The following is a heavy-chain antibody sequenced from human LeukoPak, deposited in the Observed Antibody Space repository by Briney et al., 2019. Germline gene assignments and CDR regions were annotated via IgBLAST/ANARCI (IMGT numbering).Heavy chain of an antibody. V-gene: IGHV4-4*07. Sequence: SETLSLTCTVSGGSISSYYWSWIRQPAGKGLEWIGRIYTSGSTNYNPSLKSRVTMSVDTSKNQSSLKLSSVTAADTAVYYCASSMATIDAFDIWGQGTMVTVSS. CDR1: GGSISSYY. CDR3: ASSMATIDAFDI. CDR2: IYTSGST. D-gene: IGHD5-24*01. J-gene: IGHJ3*02.